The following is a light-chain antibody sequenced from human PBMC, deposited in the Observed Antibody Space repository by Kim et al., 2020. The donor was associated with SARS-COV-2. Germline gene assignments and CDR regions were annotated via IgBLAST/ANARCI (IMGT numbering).Light chain of an antibody. CDR3: ATWDDSLDVWM. CDR1: ASNIGSNT. J-gene: IGLJ3*02. CDR2: SDN. V-gene: IGLV1-44*01. Sequence: RVTSSCFGSASNIGSNTVNWYQQFPGTAPKLLIDSDNRRPSGVPDRVSGSKSGTSASLAISGLQSEDEADYYCATWDDSLDVWMFGGGTQLTVL.